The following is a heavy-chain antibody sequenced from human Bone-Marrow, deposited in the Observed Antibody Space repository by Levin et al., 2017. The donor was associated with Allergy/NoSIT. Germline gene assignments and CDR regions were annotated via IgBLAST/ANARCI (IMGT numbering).Heavy chain of an antibody. CDR3: ASATRITIFGVVYYGMDV. Sequence: KISCKASGGTFSSYAISWVRQAPGQGLEWMGGIIPIFGTANYAQKFQGRVTITADESTSTAYMELSSLRSEDTAVYYCASATRITIFGVVYYGMDVWGQGTTVTVSS. D-gene: IGHD3-3*01. CDR2: IIPIFGTA. V-gene: IGHV1-69*01. J-gene: IGHJ6*02. CDR1: GGTFSSYA.